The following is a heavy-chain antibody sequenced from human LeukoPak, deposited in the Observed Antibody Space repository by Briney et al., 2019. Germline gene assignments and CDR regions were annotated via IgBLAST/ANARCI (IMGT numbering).Heavy chain of an antibody. CDR1: GFTFSYYG. CDR2: AYHDGWRGVSDK. Sequence: GGSLRLSCAASGFTFSYYGMHWVRQAPGKGLEWVAVAYHDGWRGVSDKYYADSVKGRFTISRDNSKNTLSLQVSSLRTEDTAVYYCAKDRYSYAFEYSDSWGQGTLVTVSS. V-gene: IGHV3-30*02. CDR3: AKDRYSYAFEYSDS. D-gene: IGHD5-18*01. J-gene: IGHJ4*02.